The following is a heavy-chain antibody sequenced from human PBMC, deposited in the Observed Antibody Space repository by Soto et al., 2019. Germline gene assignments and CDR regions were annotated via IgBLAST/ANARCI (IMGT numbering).Heavy chain of an antibody. V-gene: IGHV3-48*01. CDR3: AKEMYPRTVLDSSSPWGDY. CDR1: GFPFSSYG. CDR2: IGSSSSAI. Sequence: PGGSLRLSCAASGFPFSSYGMHWVRQAPGKGLEWVSHIGSSSSAIYYADSVKGRFTISRDNAKNSVYLQMNSLRLEDTAVYFCAKEMYPRTVLDSSSPWGDYWGQGTLVTVSS. D-gene: IGHD6-6*01. J-gene: IGHJ4*02.